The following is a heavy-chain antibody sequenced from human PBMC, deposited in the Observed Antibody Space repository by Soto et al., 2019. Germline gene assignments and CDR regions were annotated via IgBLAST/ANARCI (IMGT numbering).Heavy chain of an antibody. CDR3: ARVGREDYDFWSGYYRNYYYYGMDV. CDR2: IYYSGST. CDR1: GGSISSGDYY. V-gene: IGHV4-30-4*01. J-gene: IGHJ6*02. Sequence: QVQLQESGPGLVKPSQTLSLTCTVSGGSISSGDYYWSWIRQPPGKGLEWIGYIYYSGSTYYNPSLKSRVTISVDTSKNQFSLKLSSVTAADTAVYYCARVGREDYDFWSGYYRNYYYYGMDVWGQGTTVTVSS. D-gene: IGHD3-3*01.